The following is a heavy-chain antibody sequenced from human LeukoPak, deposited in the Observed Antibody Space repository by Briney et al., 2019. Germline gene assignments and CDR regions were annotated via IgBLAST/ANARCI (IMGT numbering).Heavy chain of an antibody. CDR2: MYYSGST. CDR3: VRYCTGDSCFPFDY. Sequence: SSETLSLTCTVSGGSISSYYWGWIRQPPGKGLEWIGSMYYSGSTYYNPSLKSRVTISVDTSKNQYSLRLSSVTAADTALYYCVRYCTGDSCFPFDYWGPGTLVTVSS. D-gene: IGHD2-15*01. V-gene: IGHV4-39*01. J-gene: IGHJ4*02. CDR1: GGSISSYY.